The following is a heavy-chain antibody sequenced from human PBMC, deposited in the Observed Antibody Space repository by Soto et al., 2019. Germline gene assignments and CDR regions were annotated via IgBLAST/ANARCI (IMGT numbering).Heavy chain of an antibody. Sequence: EVQLVESGGGLVQPGGSLRLSCAASGFTFSSYSMNWVRQAPGKGLEWVSYISSSSSTIYYADSVKGRFTISRDNAKNLLYLQMNSLGAEDTAVDCCARVCFDVVGGVIRSDSNYAFDIWGQGTMVTVSS. CDR1: GFTFSSYS. CDR3: ARVCFDVVGGVIRSDSNYAFDI. CDR2: ISSSSSTI. D-gene: IGHD3-10*01. J-gene: IGHJ3*02. V-gene: IGHV3-48*01.